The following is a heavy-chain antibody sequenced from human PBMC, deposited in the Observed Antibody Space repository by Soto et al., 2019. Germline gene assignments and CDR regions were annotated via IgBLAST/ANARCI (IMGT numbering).Heavy chain of an antibody. Sequence: GGSLRLSCAASGFILSDYGMHWVRQAPGRGLEWVAFISFAGSTHYGESMNGRFTISRDTSKNMLYLQMNGLRPDDTGVYYCAKEQFNTGWTPPGSWGQGTLVTVPQ. CDR2: ISFAGST. D-gene: IGHD6-19*01. J-gene: IGHJ5*02. V-gene: IGHV3-30*18. CDR3: AKEQFNTGWTPPGS. CDR1: GFILSDYG.